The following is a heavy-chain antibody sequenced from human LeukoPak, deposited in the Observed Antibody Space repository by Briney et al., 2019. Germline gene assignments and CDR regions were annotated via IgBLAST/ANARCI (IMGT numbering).Heavy chain of an antibody. CDR1: GYSFTTYW. CDR2: IYPGDSDT. CDR3: ARHGPAGGNSGSPFDI. V-gene: IGHV5-51*01. J-gene: IGHJ3*02. D-gene: IGHD4-23*01. Sequence: GESLKISCKGSGYSFTTYWIAWVRQMPGKGLEWMGIIYPGDSDTRYSPSFQGQVTISADKSISTAYLQWSSLKASDTAIYYCARHGPAGGNSGSPFDIWGQGTMVTVSS.